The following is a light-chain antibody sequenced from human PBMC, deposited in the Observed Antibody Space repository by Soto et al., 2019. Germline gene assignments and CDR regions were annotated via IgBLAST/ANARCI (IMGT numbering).Light chain of an antibody. CDR3: QQYNNWWT. J-gene: IGKJ1*01. CDR1: QSVSSY. CDR2: DAS. V-gene: IGKV3-11*01. Sequence: EIVLTQSPATLSFSPGERATLSCRASQSVSSYLAWCQQKPGQAPRLLIYDASNRATGIPARFSGSGSGTEFTLTISSLRSEDFAFYYCQQYNNWWTFGQGTKVDIK.